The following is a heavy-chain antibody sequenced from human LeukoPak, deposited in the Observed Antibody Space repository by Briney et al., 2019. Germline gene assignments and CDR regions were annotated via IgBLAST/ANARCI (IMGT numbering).Heavy chain of an antibody. V-gene: IGHV3-7*01. CDR2: IKQDGSEK. CDR1: GFTFSSYW. D-gene: IGHD3-10*02. J-gene: IGHJ6*04. CDR3: VELGITMIGGV. Sequence: GGSLRLSCAASGFTFSSYWMTWVRQAPGKGLEWVANIKQDGSEKYYVDSVKGRFTISRDNAKNSLYLQMNSLRAEDTAVYYCVELGITMIGGVWGKGTTVTISS.